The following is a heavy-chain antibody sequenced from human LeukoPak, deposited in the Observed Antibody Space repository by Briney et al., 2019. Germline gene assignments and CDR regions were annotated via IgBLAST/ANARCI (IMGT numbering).Heavy chain of an antibody. J-gene: IGHJ3*01. CDR3: ARPPRAGIVGATAAFDV. CDR1: GFTFSSHG. D-gene: IGHD1-26*01. Sequence: GRSLRLSCAASGFTFSSHGMQWVRQAPGKGLEWVAVISFDGSNKHYADSVKGRFTISRDNSKNTLYLQMNSLRAEDTAVYYCARPPRAGIVGATAAFDVWGQGTMVTVSS. CDR2: ISFDGSNK. V-gene: IGHV3-30*03.